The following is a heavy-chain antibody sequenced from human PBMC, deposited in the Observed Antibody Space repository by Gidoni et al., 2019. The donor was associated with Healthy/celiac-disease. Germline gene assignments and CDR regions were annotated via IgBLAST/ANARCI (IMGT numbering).Heavy chain of an antibody. J-gene: IGHJ4*02. CDR2: IIPIFGTA. CDR1: GGTVSSYA. Sequence: QVQLVQAGAEGKEPGASAKVSCKASGGTVSSYAISWVRQAPGQGLEWMGGIIPIFGTANYAQKFQGRVTITADEATSTAYIELSSLRSEGTALYYCARGIVGALLYFDYWGQGTLVTVSS. D-gene: IGHD1-26*01. CDR3: ARGIVGALLYFDY. V-gene: IGHV1-69*01.